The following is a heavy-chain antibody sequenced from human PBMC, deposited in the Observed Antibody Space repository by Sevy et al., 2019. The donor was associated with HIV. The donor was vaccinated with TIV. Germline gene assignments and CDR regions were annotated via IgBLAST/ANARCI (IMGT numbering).Heavy chain of an antibody. CDR1: GFTFSGHG. V-gene: IGHV3-30*18. J-gene: IGHJ4*02. CDR2: ISHDGRST. CDR3: AKGGFKCGGNDCFMQ. D-gene: IGHD2-21*01. Sequence: GGSLRLSCAASGFTFSGHGMHWVRHAPGKGLEWLAVISHDGRSTFDADSVKGRFTISRDNSKNTLFLQMNSLTAADTAVYYCAKGGFKCGGNDCFMQWGQETLVTVSS.